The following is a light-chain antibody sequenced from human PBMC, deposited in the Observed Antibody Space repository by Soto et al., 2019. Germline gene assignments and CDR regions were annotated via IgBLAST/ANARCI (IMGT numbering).Light chain of an antibody. CDR2: EVT. J-gene: IGLJ1*01. CDR1: NSDIGTYEY. V-gene: IGLV2-14*01. Sequence: QSALTQPASVSGSPGQSITISCTGTNSDIGTYEYVSWYQQHPDKAPKLMIYEVTDRPSGVSARFSGSKSGNTASLTISGLQAEDEADYYCSSYTSGSTLYVFGTGTKVTVL. CDR3: SSYTSGSTLYV.